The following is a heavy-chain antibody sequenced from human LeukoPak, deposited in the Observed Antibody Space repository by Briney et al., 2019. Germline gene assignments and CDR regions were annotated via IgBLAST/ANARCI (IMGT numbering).Heavy chain of an antibody. CDR2: ISGSGGST. CDR1: GFTFSSYA. Sequence: GGSLRLSCAASGFTFSSYAMSWVRQAPGKGLEWVSAISGSGGSTYCADSVKGRFTISRDNSKNTLYLQMNSLRAEDTAVYYCAKALHPYCSSTSCYFGDAFDIWGQGTMVTVSS. CDR3: AKALHPYCSSTSCYFGDAFDI. J-gene: IGHJ3*02. V-gene: IGHV3-23*01. D-gene: IGHD2-2*01.